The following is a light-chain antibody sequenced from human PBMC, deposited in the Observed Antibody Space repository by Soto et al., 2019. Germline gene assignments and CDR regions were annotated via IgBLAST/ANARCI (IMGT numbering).Light chain of an antibody. CDR2: EVR. Sequence: QSVLTQPPSASGSPGQSVTISCTGTSSDVGGYNYVSWYQQHPGKAPKLIIYEVRQRPSGVPDRFSGSKSGNTASLTVSGLQAEDEANYYCLSYAGGNNFVVFGGGTQLTVL. CDR3: LSYAGGNNFVV. CDR1: SSDVGGYNY. V-gene: IGLV2-8*01. J-gene: IGLJ3*02.